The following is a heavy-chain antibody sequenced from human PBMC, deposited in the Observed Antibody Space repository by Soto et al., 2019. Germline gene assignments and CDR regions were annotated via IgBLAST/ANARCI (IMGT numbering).Heavy chain of an antibody. Sequence: QVHLVESGGDVVQPGRSLRLSCAASGFSFPTYTMHWVRLAPGKGLEWVAAISYDGSSKYYADSVKGRFTISRDNSKNTLSLHMTSLGTEDTAVYFCAKEPLGISYGMDVWGQGTTVTVS. D-gene: IGHD2-15*01. J-gene: IGHJ6*02. CDR3: AKEPLGISYGMDV. CDR1: GFSFPTYT. CDR2: ISYDGSSK. V-gene: IGHV3-30-3*01.